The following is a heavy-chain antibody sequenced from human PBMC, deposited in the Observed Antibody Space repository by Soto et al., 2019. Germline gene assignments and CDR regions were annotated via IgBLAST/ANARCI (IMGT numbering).Heavy chain of an antibody. CDR2: TNPNTGNS. Sequence: ASVKVSCKASGYTFTSCDIYWVRQATGQGLEWMGWTNPNTGNSAYAQKFQGRVTVTSDTSINTVHMELNSLRSEDTAVYYCARRAETNGWNGFGADKYYFDFWGQGTLVTVSS. D-gene: IGHD1-1*01. V-gene: IGHV1-8*01. CDR1: GYTFTSCD. CDR3: ARRAETNGWNGFGADKYYFDF. J-gene: IGHJ4*02.